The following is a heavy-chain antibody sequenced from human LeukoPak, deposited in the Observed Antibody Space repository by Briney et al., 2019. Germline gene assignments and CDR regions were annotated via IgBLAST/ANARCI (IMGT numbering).Heavy chain of an antibody. CDR3: ARQYYYGSGSYDWAFDI. V-gene: IGHV3-23*01. Sequence: PGGSLRLSCAASGFTFSSYAMSWVRQAPGKGLEWVSAISGSGGSTYYADSVKGRFTISRDNSKKTLNLQMNRLRAEDRAVYYCARQYYYGSGSYDWAFDIWGQGTMVTVSS. CDR2: ISGSGGST. D-gene: IGHD3-10*01. CDR1: GFTFSSYA. J-gene: IGHJ3*02.